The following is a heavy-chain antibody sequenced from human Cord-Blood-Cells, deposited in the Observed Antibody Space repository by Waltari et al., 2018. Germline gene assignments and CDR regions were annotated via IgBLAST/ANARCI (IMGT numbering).Heavy chain of an antibody. CDR2: INHSGST. Sequence: QVQLQQWGAGLLKPSETLSLTCAVYGGSFSGYYWSWIRQPPGTGLEWIGEINHSGSTNYNPSLKSRVTISVDTSKNQFSLKLSSVTAADTAVYYCARGPRGGSGIRTPIEGYFDLWGRGTLVTVSS. J-gene: IGHJ2*01. CDR1: GGSFSGYY. D-gene: IGHD3-10*01. CDR3: ARGPRGGSGIRTPIEGYFDL. V-gene: IGHV4-34*01.